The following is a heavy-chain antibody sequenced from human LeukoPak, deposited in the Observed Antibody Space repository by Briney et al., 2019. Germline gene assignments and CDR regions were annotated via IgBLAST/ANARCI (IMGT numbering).Heavy chain of an antibody. J-gene: IGHJ4*02. CDR1: GFTFSSYA. V-gene: IGHV3-23*01. D-gene: IGHD1-26*01. Sequence: HPGGSLRLSCAASGFTFSSYAMSWVRQAPGKGLEWVSAISGSGGSTYYADSVKGRFTISRDNSKNTLYLQMNSLRAEDTAVYYCAKAREYVGAIRANFDYWGQGTLVTVSS. CDR3: AKAREYVGAIRANFDY. CDR2: ISGSGGST.